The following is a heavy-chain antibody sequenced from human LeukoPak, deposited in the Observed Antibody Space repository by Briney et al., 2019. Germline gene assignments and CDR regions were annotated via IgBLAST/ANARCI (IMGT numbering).Heavy chain of an antibody. D-gene: IGHD3-22*01. Sequence: GGSLRLSCAASGFTFSNYGMHWVRQAPGKGLEWVAVIWYDGSNKYYGDSVKGRFTISRDNSKNTLYLQMNSLRAEDTAVYYCARAQGYFDSWGQGTLVTVSS. CDR2: IWYDGSNK. CDR3: ARAQGYFDS. J-gene: IGHJ4*02. CDR1: GFTFSNYG. V-gene: IGHV3-33*01.